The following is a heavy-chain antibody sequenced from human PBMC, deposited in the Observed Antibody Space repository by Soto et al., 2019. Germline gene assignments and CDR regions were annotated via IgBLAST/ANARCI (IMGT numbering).Heavy chain of an antibody. D-gene: IGHD1-26*01. CDR3: AREESGSYLPGDV. CDR2: IYYSGST. Sequence: QVQLQESSPGLVKPSQTLSLTCTVSGGSINSGGYYWSWIRQHPGKGLEWIGYIYYSGSTYYNPSLKSRVTISVDTSKNQFSLKLSSVTAAGTAVYYCAREESGSYLPGDVWGQGTTVTVSS. J-gene: IGHJ6*02. V-gene: IGHV4-31*03. CDR1: GGSINSGGYY.